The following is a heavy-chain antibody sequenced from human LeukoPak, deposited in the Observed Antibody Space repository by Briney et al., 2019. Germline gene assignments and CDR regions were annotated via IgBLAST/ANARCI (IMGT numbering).Heavy chain of an antibody. CDR1: GGTFSSYA. J-gene: IGHJ4*02. CDR2: IIPIFGTA. CDR3: ARSYDFWSGYNY. D-gene: IGHD3-3*01. Sequence: ASVKVSCKASGGTFSSYAISWVRQAPGQGLEWMGGIIPIFGTANYAQKFQGRVTITADESTSTAYMELSSLRSEDTAVYYCARSYDFWSGYNYWGQGTLVTVSS. V-gene: IGHV1-69*13.